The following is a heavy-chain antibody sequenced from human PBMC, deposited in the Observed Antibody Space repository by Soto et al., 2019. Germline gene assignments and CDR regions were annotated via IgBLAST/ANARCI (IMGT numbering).Heavy chain of an antibody. CDR1: GYTFSSYG. J-gene: IGHJ6*02. Sequence: QVQLVQSGAEVKRAGASVKVSCKASGYTFSSYGLSWVRQAPGQGLEWMGWISDYNGNTHYAQKFRGRVIMTTDTSTXRXXXEXXSLRSDDTAVYFCAREGYYSGSGTYSPPRYYGMDVGGQGTTVTVSS. V-gene: IGHV1-18*01. CDR2: ISDYNGNT. D-gene: IGHD3-10*01. CDR3: AREGYYSGSGTYSPPRYYGMDV.